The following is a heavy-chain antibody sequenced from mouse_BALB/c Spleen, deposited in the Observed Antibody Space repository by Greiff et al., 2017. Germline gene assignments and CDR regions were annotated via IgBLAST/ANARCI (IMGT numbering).Heavy chain of an antibody. Sequence: EVQLVESGPGLVKPSQSLSLTCTVTGYSITSDYAWNWIRQFPGNKLEWMGYISYSGSTSYNPSLKSRISITRDTSKNQFFLQLNSVTTEDTATYYCARSHYYGSSYVDYWGQGTTLTVSS. CDR2: ISYSGST. CDR1: GYSITSDYA. V-gene: IGHV3-2*02. J-gene: IGHJ2*01. D-gene: IGHD1-1*01. CDR3: ARSHYYGSSYVDY.